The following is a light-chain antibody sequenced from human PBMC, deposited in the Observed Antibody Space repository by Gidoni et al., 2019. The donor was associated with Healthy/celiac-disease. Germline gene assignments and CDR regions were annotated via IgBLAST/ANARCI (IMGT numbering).Light chain of an antibody. CDR2: AAS. CDR1: QSISSY. J-gene: IGKJ1*01. V-gene: IGKV1-39*01. CDR3: QQSYSTPQT. Sequence: DIQMTQSPSSLSASVGDRVTITCRASQSISSYLNWYQQKPGKAPKLLIYAASSLQSGVPSRFSGSGSGTDFTLTISSLQPEDFATYYWQQSYSTPQTFXQXTKVEIK.